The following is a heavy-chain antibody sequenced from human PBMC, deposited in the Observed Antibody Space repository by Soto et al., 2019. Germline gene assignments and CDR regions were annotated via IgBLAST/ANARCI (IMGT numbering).Heavy chain of an antibody. V-gene: IGHV4-34*09. CDR1: GGSFSGYY. CDR3: ARSLGSRSNWFDP. CDR2: INHSGST. Sequence: TLSLTCAVYGGSFSGYYWSWIRQPPGKGLEWIGEINHSGSTNHNPSLKSRVTISVDTSKNQFSLKLSSVTAAGTAVYYCARSLGSRSNWFDPWGQGTLVTVSS. J-gene: IGHJ5*02. D-gene: IGHD6-13*01.